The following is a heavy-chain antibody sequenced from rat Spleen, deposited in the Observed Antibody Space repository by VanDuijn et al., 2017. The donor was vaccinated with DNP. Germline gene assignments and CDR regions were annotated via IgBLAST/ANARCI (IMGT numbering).Heavy chain of an antibody. J-gene: IGHJ2*01. V-gene: IGHV5S13*01. D-gene: IGHD1-1*01. Sequence: EVLLVESGGGLVQPGKSLKLSCAASGFSFNKYGMAWVRQTPTKGLEWVASIHTGGSTTYYRDSVKGRFTISRDNAKSTLFLQMDSLRSEDTATYYCVSGNFDYWGQGVMVTVSS. CDR3: VSGNFDY. CDR2: IHTGGSTT. CDR1: GFSFNKYG.